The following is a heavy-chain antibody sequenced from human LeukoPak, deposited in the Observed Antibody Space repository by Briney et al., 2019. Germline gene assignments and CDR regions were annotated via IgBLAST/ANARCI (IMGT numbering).Heavy chain of an antibody. V-gene: IGHV3-13*01. CDR3: ARSEVGLLWLGEPDWYFDL. CDR1: GFTFSSYD. Sequence: GGSLRLSCAASGFTFSSYDMHWVRQATGKGLEWVSAIGTAGDTYYPGSVKGRFTISRENAKNSLYLQMNSLRAGDTAVYYCARSEVGLLWLGEPDWYFDLWGRGTLVTVSS. D-gene: IGHD3-10*01. CDR2: IGTAGDT. J-gene: IGHJ2*01.